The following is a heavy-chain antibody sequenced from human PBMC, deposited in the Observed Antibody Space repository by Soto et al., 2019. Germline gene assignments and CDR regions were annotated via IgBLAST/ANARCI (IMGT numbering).Heavy chain of an antibody. CDR2: IIPIFGTA. CDR1: GGTFSSYA. CDR3: ARREVLGDNDILTGRWFDP. D-gene: IGHD3-9*01. J-gene: IGHJ5*02. V-gene: IGHV1-69*12. Sequence: QVQLVQSGAEVKKPGSSVKVSCKASGGTFSSYAISWVRQAPGQGLEWMGWIIPIFGTANYAQKFQGRVTITADESTSTAYMELSSLRSEDTAVYYCARREVLGDNDILTGRWFDPWGQGTLVTVSS.